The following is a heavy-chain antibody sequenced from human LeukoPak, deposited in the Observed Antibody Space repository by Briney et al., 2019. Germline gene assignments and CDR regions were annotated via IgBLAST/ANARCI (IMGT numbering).Heavy chain of an antibody. CDR2: IKSNKDGGTT. Sequence: GGSLRLSCAASGFTFTDAWMSRVRQAPGKGLEWVGRIKSNKDGGTTDFAAPVEGRFTISRDDSKGTLYLQMSSLKTEDIAVYYCATEYYGAYNYWGRGTLVTVSS. CDR1: GFTFTDAW. D-gene: IGHD4-17*01. V-gene: IGHV3-15*01. J-gene: IGHJ4*02. CDR3: ATEYYGAYNY.